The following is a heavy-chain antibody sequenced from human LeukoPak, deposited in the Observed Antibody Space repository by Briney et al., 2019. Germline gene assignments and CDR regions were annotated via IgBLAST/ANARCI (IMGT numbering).Heavy chain of an antibody. V-gene: IGHV3-23*01. D-gene: IGHD4-17*01. CDR3: ASVASTVTTVPGYYFDY. CDR2: ISGSGGST. Sequence: GGSLRLSCAASGFTFSSYAMSWVRQAPGKGLEWVSAISGSGGSTYYADSVKGRFTISRDNSENTLYLQMNSLRAEDTAVYYCASVASTVTTVPGYYFDYWGQGTLVTVSS. CDR1: GFTFSSYA. J-gene: IGHJ4*02.